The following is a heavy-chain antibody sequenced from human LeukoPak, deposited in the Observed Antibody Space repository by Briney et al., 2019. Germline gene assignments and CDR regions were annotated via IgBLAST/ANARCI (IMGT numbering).Heavy chain of an antibody. V-gene: IGHV3-53*01. D-gene: IGHD6-13*01. CDR2: ISSGGTT. CDR1: GFPVSSNH. CDR3: ASWGPFIAHGY. J-gene: IGHJ4*02. Sequence: GGSLRLSCAVSGFPVSSNHMSWVRQAPGKGLEWVSIISSGGTTYYPDSVKGRFTISRDNSKNTLYLQMNSLRAEDTAVYYCASWGPFIAHGYWGQGTLVTVSS.